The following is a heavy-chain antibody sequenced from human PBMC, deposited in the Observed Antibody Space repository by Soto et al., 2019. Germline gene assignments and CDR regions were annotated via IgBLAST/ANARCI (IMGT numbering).Heavy chain of an antibody. CDR2: IFYLGSS. CDR1: GDSIISSDFY. Sequence: SETLSLTCTVSGDSIISSDFYWGWVRQPPGKGLEWIGSIFYLGSSYYNPSLKSRVTMSVDTSKNQFSLRLRSVTAADTALYFCARHSLALRKNNWFNPWGQGIMVTVSS. D-gene: IGHD3-3*02. J-gene: IGHJ5*02. V-gene: IGHV4-39*01. CDR3: ARHSLALRKNNWFNP.